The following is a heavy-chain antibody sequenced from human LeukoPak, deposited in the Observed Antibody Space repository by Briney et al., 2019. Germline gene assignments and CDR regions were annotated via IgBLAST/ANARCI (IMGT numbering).Heavy chain of an antibody. CDR2: INHRGDT. J-gene: IGHJ4*03. D-gene: IGHD1-1*01. Sequence: SETLSLTCAVYGGSFSTYYWSWIRQSPGKGLEWIAEINHRGDTNYNPSVKSRVTISVDTPQNQFSLKINSVTAADPTVYYCARGRTISETGYFDYWGQGTLVTVSS. CDR3: ARGRTISETGYFDY. V-gene: IGHV4-34*01. CDR1: GGSFSTYY.